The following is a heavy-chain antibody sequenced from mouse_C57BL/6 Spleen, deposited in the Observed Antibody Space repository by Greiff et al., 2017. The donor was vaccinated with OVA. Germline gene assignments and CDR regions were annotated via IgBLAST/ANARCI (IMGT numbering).Heavy chain of an antibody. CDR1: GFTFSSYA. D-gene: IGHD2-2*01. CDR2: ISSGGDYI. V-gene: IGHV5-9-1*02. Sequence: EVKLVESGEGLVKPGGSLKLSCAASGFTFSSYAMSWVRQTPEKRLEWVAYISSGGDYIYYADTVKGRFTLSRDNARTTLYLQMSSLKSEDTVMYYGTRDRGVYAYDGGFAYWGKGPLVTVSA. J-gene: IGHJ3*01. CDR3: TRDRGVYAYDGGFAY.